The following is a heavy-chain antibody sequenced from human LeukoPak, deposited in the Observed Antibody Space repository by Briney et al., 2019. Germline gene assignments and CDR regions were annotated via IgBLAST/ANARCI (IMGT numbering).Heavy chain of an antibody. D-gene: IGHD7-27*01. CDR1: GGSISSYY. J-gene: IGHJ2*01. Sequence: PSETLSLTCTVSGGSISSYYWSWIRQPPGKGLEWIGYIYYSGSTNYNPSLKSRVTISVDTSKNQFSLKLSSVTAADTAVYYCARVTGDWYFDLWGRGTLVTVSS. CDR2: IYYSGST. CDR3: ARVTGDWYFDL. V-gene: IGHV4-59*01.